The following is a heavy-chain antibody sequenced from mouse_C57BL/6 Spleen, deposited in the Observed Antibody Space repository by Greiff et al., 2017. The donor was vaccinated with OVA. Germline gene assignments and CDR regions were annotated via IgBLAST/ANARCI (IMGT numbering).Heavy chain of an antibody. CDR1: GYTFTSYD. CDR3: AKGGYEGYSAWFDY. V-gene: IGHV1-85*01. J-gene: IGHJ3*01. D-gene: IGHD2-3*01. CDR2: IYPRDGST. Sequence: QVQLQQSGPELVKPGASVKLSCKASGYTFTSYDINWVKQRPGQGLEWIGWIYPRDGSTKYNEKFKGKATLTVDTSSSTAYMELHSLTSEDSAVYFCAKGGYEGYSAWFDYWGQGTLVTVSA.